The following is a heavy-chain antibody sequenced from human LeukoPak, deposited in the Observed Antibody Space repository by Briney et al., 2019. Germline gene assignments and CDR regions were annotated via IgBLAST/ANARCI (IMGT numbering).Heavy chain of an antibody. CDR1: GGTFSIYA. CDR3: ARDRIAAAVLDF. J-gene: IGHJ4*02. Sequence: SVKVSCKASGGTFSIYAINWVRQAPGQGLEWMGGIIPIFGTANYAQKFQGRVTITADESTSTAYMELSSLTSDDTAVYFCARDRIAAAVLDFWGQGTLVTVSS. D-gene: IGHD6-13*01. V-gene: IGHV1-69*13. CDR2: IIPIFGTA.